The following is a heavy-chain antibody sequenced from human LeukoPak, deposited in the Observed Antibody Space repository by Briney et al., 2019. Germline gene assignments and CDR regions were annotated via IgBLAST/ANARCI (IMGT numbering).Heavy chain of an antibody. CDR2: ISYDGSNK. CDR3: ARDPSMVRGVMLFDY. J-gene: IGHJ4*02. CDR1: GFTFNTYA. D-gene: IGHD3-10*01. V-gene: IGHV3-30*04. Sequence: PGRSLRLSCAASGFTFNTYAMHWVRQGPGKGVEWVATISYDGSNKFYADFVKGRFTISRDNSKNTLYLQVNSLRAEDTAVFYCARDPSMVRGVMLFDYWGQGTLVTVSS.